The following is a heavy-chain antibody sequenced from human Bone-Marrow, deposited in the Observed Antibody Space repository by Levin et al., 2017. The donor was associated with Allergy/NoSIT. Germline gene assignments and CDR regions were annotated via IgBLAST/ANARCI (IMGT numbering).Heavy chain of an antibody. V-gene: IGHV3-30*18. CDR3: AKDAPVTTGGWYFDL. CDR1: GFTFSSYG. Sequence: GESLKISCAASGFTFSSYGMHWVRQAPGKGLEWVAVISYDGSNKYYADSVKGRFTISRDNSKNTLYLQMNSLRAEDTAVYYCAKDAPVTTGGWYFDLWGRGTLVTVSS. CDR2: ISYDGSNK. D-gene: IGHD4-11*01. J-gene: IGHJ2*01.